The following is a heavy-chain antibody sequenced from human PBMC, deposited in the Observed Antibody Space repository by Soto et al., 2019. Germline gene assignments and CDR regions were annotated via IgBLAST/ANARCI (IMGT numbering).Heavy chain of an antibody. D-gene: IGHD2-15*01. CDR3: ATLGYCSGGSCYVSPL. V-gene: IGHV1-24*01. Sequence: QVQLVQSGAEVKKPGASVKVSCKVSGYTLTELSMHWVRQAPGKGLEWMGGFDPEDGETIYAQKFQGRVTMTEDTSTDTAYMELSSLRSEDTAVYYCATLGYCSGGSCYVSPLWCQGTLVTVSS. J-gene: IGHJ4*02. CDR1: GYTLTELS. CDR2: FDPEDGET.